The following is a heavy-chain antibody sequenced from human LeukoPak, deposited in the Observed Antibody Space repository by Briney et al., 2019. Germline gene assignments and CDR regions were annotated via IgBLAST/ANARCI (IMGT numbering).Heavy chain of an antibody. V-gene: IGHV4-34*01. CDR1: GGSFSGYY. CDR2: VNHSGST. Sequence: SQTLSLTCAVYGGSFSGYYCSWIRQPPAPAREFMGEVNHSGSTNYNPSLKSRVTISVDTSKNQFSLKLSPVTDADTPVYYCVRGTRKGDIVVVPAARYRSDTWGQGTLVTVSS. D-gene: IGHD2-2*01. CDR3: VRGTRKGDIVVVPAARYRSDT. J-gene: IGHJ5*02.